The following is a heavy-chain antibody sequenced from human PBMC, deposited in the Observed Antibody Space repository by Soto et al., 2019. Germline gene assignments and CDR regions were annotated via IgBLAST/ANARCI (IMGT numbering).Heavy chain of an antibody. Sequence: SETLSLTCTFSGFSIRSYFWSWLRQPPGKGLEWIGYGYYSGSTNYNPSLKSRVTISVDTSKNQFSLKLSSVTAADTAVYYCARGIEGWYQGRYYYGMDVWGQGTTVTVSS. J-gene: IGHJ6*02. D-gene: IGHD6-19*01. CDR1: GFSIRSYF. V-gene: IGHV4-59*01. CDR3: ARGIEGWYQGRYYYGMDV. CDR2: GYYSGST.